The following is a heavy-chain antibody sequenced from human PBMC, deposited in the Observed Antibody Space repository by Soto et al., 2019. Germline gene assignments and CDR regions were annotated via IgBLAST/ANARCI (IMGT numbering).Heavy chain of an antibody. V-gene: IGHV1-69*06. J-gene: IGHJ4*02. CDR3: ATSPTETVARIFDN. Sequence: SVKVSCKSSGGTFSKFPINWMRQAPGQGLEWMGVIIPVFGTPNYSQRFQGRVTITADTSTNTAYMELSSLRSEDTAVYYCATSPTETVARIFDNWGQGSLVTVSS. D-gene: IGHD6-19*01. CDR1: GGTFSKFP. CDR2: IIPVFGTP.